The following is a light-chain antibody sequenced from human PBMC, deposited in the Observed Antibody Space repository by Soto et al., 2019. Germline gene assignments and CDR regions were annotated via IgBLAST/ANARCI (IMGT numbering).Light chain of an antibody. J-gene: IGKJ5*01. Sequence: DIQMTQSPSSVSASVGDRVTITCRASQGISSWLAWYQQKPGQAPNLLIYDASNLEAGVPSRFSGSGSGTDFTFTISSLHPEDIATYYCQQYESLPITFGQGTRLEIK. CDR1: QGISSW. CDR2: DAS. CDR3: QQYESLPIT. V-gene: IGKV1-33*01.